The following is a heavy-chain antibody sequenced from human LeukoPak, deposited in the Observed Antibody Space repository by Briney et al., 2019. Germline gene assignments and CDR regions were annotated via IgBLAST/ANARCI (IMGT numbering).Heavy chain of an antibody. V-gene: IGHV5-51*01. Sequence: GESLKISCKGSGYRFTTYWIGWVRQMPGKGLEWMGIIYPDDSDTRYSPSFQGQVTISADKPINTACLQWNSLKASDTAMYYCARRGFYGTNLYYAMDVWGQGTTVTVSS. J-gene: IGHJ6*02. D-gene: IGHD4/OR15-4a*01. CDR2: IYPDDSDT. CDR1: GYRFTTYW. CDR3: ARRGFYGTNLYYAMDV.